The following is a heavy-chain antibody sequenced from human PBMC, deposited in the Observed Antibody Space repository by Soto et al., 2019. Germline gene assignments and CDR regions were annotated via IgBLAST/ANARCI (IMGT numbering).Heavy chain of an antibody. CDR3: ATGGDYCSSTSCYGY. D-gene: IGHD2-2*01. J-gene: IGHJ4*02. CDR2: IYYSGST. CDR1: GGSISSYY. V-gene: IGHV4-59*12. Sequence: SETLSLTCTVSGGSISSYYWSWIRQPPGKGLEWIGYIYYSGSTNYNPSLKSRVSISVDTSKKQFSLKLSSVTAADTAVYYCATGGDYCSSTSCYGYWGQGTLVTVSS.